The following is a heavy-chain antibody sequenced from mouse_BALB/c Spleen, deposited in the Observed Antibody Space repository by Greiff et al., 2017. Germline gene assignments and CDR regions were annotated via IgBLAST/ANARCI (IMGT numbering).Heavy chain of an antibody. V-gene: IGHV5-17*02. CDR1: GFTFSSFG. J-gene: IGHJ4*01. CDR3: EKIGSLYAMDY. D-gene: IGHD1-1*01. CDR2: ISSGSSTI. Sequence: EVMLVESGGGLVQPGGSRKLSCAASGFTFSSFGMHWVRQAPEKGLEWVAYISSGSSTIYYADTVKGRFTISRDNPKNTLFLQMTSLRSEDTAMYYCEKIGSLYAMDYWVKEPQSPSPQ.